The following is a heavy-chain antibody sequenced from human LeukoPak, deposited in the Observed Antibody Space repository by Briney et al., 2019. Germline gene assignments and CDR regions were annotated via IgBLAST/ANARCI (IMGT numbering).Heavy chain of an antibody. J-gene: IGHJ4*02. D-gene: IGHD6-13*01. V-gene: IGHV1-2*02. CDR3: AREAAIAAAVSDY. CDR2: INPNSGGT. Sequence: ASVKVSCKASGYTFTGYYMHWVRQAPGQGLEWMGWINPNSGGTNYAQKFQGRVTITRDTSISTAYMELSRLRSDDTAVYYCAREAAIAAAVSDYWGQGTLVTVSS. CDR1: GYTFTGYY.